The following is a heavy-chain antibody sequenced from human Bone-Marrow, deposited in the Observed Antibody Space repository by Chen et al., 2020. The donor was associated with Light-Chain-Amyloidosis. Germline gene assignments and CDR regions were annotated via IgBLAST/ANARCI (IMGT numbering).Heavy chain of an antibody. J-gene: IGHJ4*02. CDR2: IYYSGST. CDR1: GGSISSGGYY. CDR3: ARVPSYGAKRDYFDY. V-gene: IGHV4-31*03. Sequence: QVQLQESGPGLVKPSQTLSLTCTVSGGSISSGGYYWSWIRQPPGKGLEWIGYIYYSGSTYYNPSLKSRVTISVDTSKNQFSLKLSSVTAADTAVYYCARVPSYGAKRDYFDYWGQGTLVTVSS. D-gene: IGHD4-17*01.